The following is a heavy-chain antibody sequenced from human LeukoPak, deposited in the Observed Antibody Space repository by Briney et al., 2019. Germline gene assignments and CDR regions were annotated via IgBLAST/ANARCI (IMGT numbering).Heavy chain of an antibody. V-gene: IGHV3-23*01. CDR3: AKGYCSGGSCYPFDP. Sequence: PGGSLRLSCAASGLTFSSYAMSWVRQAPGKGLEWVSAISGSGGSTYYADSVKGRFTISRDNSKNTLYLQMNSLRAEDTAVYYCAKGYCSGGSCYPFDPWGQGTLVTVSS. CDR1: GLTFSSYA. D-gene: IGHD2-15*01. J-gene: IGHJ5*02. CDR2: ISGSGGST.